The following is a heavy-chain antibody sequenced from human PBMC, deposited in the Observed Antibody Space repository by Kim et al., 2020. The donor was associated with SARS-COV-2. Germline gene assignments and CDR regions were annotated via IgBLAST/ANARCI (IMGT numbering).Heavy chain of an antibody. D-gene: IGHD1-26*01. V-gene: IGHV1-46*01. CDR2: INLRGVTT. CDR3: ARVSGGDQNFYYYGMDV. Sequence: ASVKVSCKTSGYTFTKYYIHWVRQAPGQGLEWMGIINLRGVTTSYPQKFQDRVTMTSDTSTSTLYMEMSSLRSEDTAVYYCARVSGGDQNFYYYGMDVWGQGTTVTVSS. J-gene: IGHJ6*02. CDR1: GYTFTKYY.